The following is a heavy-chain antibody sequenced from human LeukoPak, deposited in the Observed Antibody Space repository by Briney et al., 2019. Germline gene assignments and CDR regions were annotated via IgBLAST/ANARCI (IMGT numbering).Heavy chain of an antibody. J-gene: IGHJ3*02. D-gene: IGHD1-1*01. CDR3: ARVATGTTTSSAFDI. CDR1: GYTFTSYA. CDR2: INAGNGNT. V-gene: IGHV1-3*01. Sequence: ASVKVSCKASGYTFTSYAMHWVRQAPGQRLEWMGWINAGNGNTKYSQKFQGRVTSTRDTSASTAYMELSGLRSEDTAVYYCARVATGTTTSSAFDIWGQGTMVTVSS.